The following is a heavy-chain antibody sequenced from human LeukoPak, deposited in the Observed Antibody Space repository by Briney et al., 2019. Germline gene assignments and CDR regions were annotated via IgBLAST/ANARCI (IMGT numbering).Heavy chain of an antibody. J-gene: IGHJ6*02. CDR3: ARNYDSSGYYQDYYYGMDV. CDR1: GGTFSSYA. Sequence: ASVKVSCKASGGTFSSYAISWVRQAPGQGLEWMGGIIPIFGTANYAQKFQGRVTITADESTSTAYMELSSLRSEDTAVYYCARNYDSSGYYQDYYYGMDVWGQGTTVTVSS. D-gene: IGHD3-22*01. CDR2: IIPIFGTA. V-gene: IGHV1-69*13.